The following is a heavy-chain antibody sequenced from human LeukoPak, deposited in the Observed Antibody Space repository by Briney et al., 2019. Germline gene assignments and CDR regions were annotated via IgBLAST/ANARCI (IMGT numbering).Heavy chain of an antibody. D-gene: IGHD2-15*01. CDR1: VNSFTSRW. J-gene: IGHJ5*02. CDR3: ARRVTRYCSGGSCYSYWFDP. V-gene: IGHV5-51*01. CDR2: IYPGDSDT. Sequence: GESLKISCQGSVNSFTSRWIGWVRQMPGKGLEWMGIIYPGDSDTRYSPSFQGQVTISADKSISTAYLQWSSLKASDTAMYYCARRVTRYCSGGSCYSYWFDPWGQGTLVTVSS.